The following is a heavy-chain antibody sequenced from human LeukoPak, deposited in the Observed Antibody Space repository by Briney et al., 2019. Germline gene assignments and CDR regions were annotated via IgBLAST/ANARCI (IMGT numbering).Heavy chain of an antibody. D-gene: IGHD6-19*01. CDR1: GFTVSNYS. J-gene: IGHJ4*02. CDR2: ISSSGSTI. CDR3: ARSPTGSGWYYFDY. Sequence: GGSLRLSCAASGFTVSNYSMNWVRQAPGKGLEWVSYISSSGSTIYYADSVKGRFTISRDNAKNSLYLQMNSLRAEDTAVYYCARSPTGSGWYYFDYWGQGTLVTVSS. V-gene: IGHV3-48*04.